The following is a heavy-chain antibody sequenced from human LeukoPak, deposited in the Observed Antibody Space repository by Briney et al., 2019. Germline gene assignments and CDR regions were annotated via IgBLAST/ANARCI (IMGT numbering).Heavy chain of an antibody. V-gene: IGHV3-23*01. Sequence: PGGSLRLSCAASGFAFSSYAMTWVRQAPGKGLEWVSGISGSGANTYYADSVKGRFTISRDNAKNTLYLQMNSLRAEDTAVYYCARDGRTTVTTRAFDIWGQGTMVTVSS. CDR3: ARDGRTTVTTRAFDI. J-gene: IGHJ3*02. D-gene: IGHD4-17*01. CDR2: ISGSGANT. CDR1: GFAFSSYA.